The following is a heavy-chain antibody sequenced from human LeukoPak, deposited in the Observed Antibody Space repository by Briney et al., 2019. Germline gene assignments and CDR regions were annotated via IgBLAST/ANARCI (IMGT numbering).Heavy chain of an antibody. Sequence: GGSLRLSCAASGFTFSNYWMTWVRQAPGKGLELVANIKQDGSEKYYVDSVKGRFTISRDNTKNSLYLQMNSLRAEDTAVYYSLRGQNVAAAGLDYWGQGTLVTVSS. CDR1: GFTFSNYW. CDR3: LRGQNVAAAGLDY. V-gene: IGHV3-7*01. CDR2: IKQDGSEK. J-gene: IGHJ4*02. D-gene: IGHD6-13*01.